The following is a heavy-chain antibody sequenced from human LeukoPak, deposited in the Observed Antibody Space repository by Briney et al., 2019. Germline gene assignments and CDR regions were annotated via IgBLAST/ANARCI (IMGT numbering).Heavy chain of an antibody. D-gene: IGHD3-10*01. V-gene: IGHV4-4*07. CDR3: ARVRPLWFGELPDY. J-gene: IGHJ4*02. CDR1: GGSISSYC. Sequence: SETLSLTCTVSGGSISSYCWSWIRQPAGKGLEWIGRIYTSGSTNYNPSLKSRVTMSVDTSKNQFSLKLSSVTAADTAVYYCARVRPLWFGELPDYWGQGTLVTVSS. CDR2: IYTSGST.